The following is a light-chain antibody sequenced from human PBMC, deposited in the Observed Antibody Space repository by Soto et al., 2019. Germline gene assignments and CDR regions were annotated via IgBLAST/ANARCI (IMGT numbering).Light chain of an antibody. CDR1: QSVSRNY. Sequence: EIVLTQSPGTLSLSPGERATLSCRASQSVSRNYLAWYQQRPDQAPRLLIYDAFNRATGIPDRFSGRGSGTDFTLTISRLEPEYFAVYYCQQYGDSPRTFGQGTKVEIK. V-gene: IGKV3-20*01. CDR3: QQYGDSPRT. J-gene: IGKJ1*01. CDR2: DAF.